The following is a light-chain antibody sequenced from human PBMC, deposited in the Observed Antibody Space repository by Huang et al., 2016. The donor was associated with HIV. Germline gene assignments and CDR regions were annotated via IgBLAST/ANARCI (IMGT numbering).Light chain of an antibody. CDR1: QSISTY. CDR2: DAS. CDR3: HQRANWPLGT. Sequence: EVVLTQSPATLSLSPGERATLSCRASQSISTYLAWYQQKPGQAPRILIYDASNRATGVPLRFSGRGSETDFTLTINSLQPEDFAVYYCHQRANWPLGTFGQGTKVEIK. J-gene: IGKJ1*01. V-gene: IGKV3-11*01.